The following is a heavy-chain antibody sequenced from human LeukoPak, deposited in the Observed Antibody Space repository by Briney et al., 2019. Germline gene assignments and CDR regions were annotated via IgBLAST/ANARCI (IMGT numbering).Heavy chain of an antibody. Sequence: GASVKVSCKASGYTLTGYYLQRVRQAPGQGLEWMGWINPNTGATHSAQKFQGRITMTRDTSISTAYMDLSRLRSDDTAVYYCARDRVGSGWPRPYYFEVWGQGTLVTVSS. V-gene: IGHV1-2*02. D-gene: IGHD6-19*01. J-gene: IGHJ4*02. CDR2: INPNTGAT. CDR1: GYTLTGYY. CDR3: ARDRVGSGWPRPYYFEV.